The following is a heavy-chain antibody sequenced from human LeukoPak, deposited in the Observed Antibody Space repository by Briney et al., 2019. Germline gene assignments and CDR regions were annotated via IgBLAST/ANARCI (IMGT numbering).Heavy chain of an antibody. CDR3: ARGPPNWGYDY. J-gene: IGHJ4*02. D-gene: IGHD7-27*01. CDR1: GGTFSSYA. Sequence: GASVKVSCKASGGTFSSYAISWVRQAPGQGLEWMGGIIPIFGTANYAQKFQGRVTITRNTSINTAYMELSSLRSDDTAVYYCARGPPNWGYDYWGPGTLVTVSS. CDR2: IIPIFGTA. V-gene: IGHV1-69*05.